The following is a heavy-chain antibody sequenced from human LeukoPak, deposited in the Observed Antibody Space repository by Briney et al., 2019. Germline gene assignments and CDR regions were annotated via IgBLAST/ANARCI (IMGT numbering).Heavy chain of an antibody. CDR1: GFTFSSFD. CDR2: ISVSATNT. D-gene: IGHD3-22*01. V-gene: IGHV3-23*01. CDR3: ATITSMRVVLIS. J-gene: IGHJ1*01. Sequence: GGSLRLSCAASGFTFSSFDMTWVCQAPGKGLEWVSTISVSATNTYYADSVKGRFTISRDNSKNTLYLQMNSLRADDTAVYYCATITSMRVVLISWGQGTLVTVSS.